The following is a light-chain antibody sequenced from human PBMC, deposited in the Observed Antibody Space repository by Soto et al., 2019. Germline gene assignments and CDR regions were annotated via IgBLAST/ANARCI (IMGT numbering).Light chain of an antibody. J-gene: IGKJ3*01. Sequence: DIQMTQSPSSLSASVGDRVTITCRASQSISTSLNWYQQKPGKAPKLLIYAASNLQSGVPSRFSGSGSGTDCTLTISSLQPEDSATYYCQQTYSKVTFGPWTKVDIK. CDR2: AAS. CDR1: QSISTS. V-gene: IGKV1-39*01. CDR3: QQTYSKVT.